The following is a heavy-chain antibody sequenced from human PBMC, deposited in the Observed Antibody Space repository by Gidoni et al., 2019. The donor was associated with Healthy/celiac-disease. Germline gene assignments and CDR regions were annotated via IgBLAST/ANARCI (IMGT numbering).Heavy chain of an antibody. CDR1: GFTFSSYS. Sequence: EVQLVESGGGLVQPGGSLRLSCAASGFTFSSYSMNWVRQAPGKGMEWVSYISSSSSTIYYADSVKGRFTISRDNAKNSLYLQMNSLRAEDTAVYYCARDYGDSPIRSPFDYWGQGTLVTVSS. J-gene: IGHJ4*02. CDR2: ISSSSSTI. CDR3: ARDYGDSPIRSPFDY. V-gene: IGHV3-48*01. D-gene: IGHD4-17*01.